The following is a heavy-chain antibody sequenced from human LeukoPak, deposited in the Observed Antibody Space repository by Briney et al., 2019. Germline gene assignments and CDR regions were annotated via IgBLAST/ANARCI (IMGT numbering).Heavy chain of an antibody. J-gene: IGHJ4*02. CDR1: GGSIGSYY. CDR2: IYYSGRT. Sequence: PSETLSLTCIVSGGSIGSYYWSWIRQPPGKGLEWIGHIYYSGRTDYNPSLRSRVTISVDTSKNQFSLRLSSVTAADTAVYYCARDRSDGSGYYGYYFDYWGQGTLVSVSS. V-gene: IGHV4-59*01. CDR3: ARDRSDGSGYYGYYFDY. D-gene: IGHD3-22*01.